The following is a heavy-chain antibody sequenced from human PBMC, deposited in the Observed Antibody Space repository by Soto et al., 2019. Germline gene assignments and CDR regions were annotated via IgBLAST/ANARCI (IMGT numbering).Heavy chain of an antibody. CDR3: ASYGSGSPLLRVFDY. CDR1: GGSINNHY. Sequence: PSETLSLTCTVSGGSINNHYWSWIRQPPGRGLEWLGYVYYNGITNYNPSLKSRVTMSVDTSKNQVSLKLSSVTAADTAVYYCASYGSGSPLLRVFDYWGQGTLVTVSS. V-gene: IGHV4-59*11. CDR2: VYYNGIT. J-gene: IGHJ4*02. D-gene: IGHD3-10*01.